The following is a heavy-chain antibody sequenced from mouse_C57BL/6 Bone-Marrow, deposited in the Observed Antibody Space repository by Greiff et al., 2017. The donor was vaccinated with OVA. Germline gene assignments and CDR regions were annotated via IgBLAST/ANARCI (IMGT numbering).Heavy chain of an antibody. CDR1: GYTFTDYY. V-gene: IGHV1-19*01. CDR2: INPSNGGT. D-gene: IGHD1-1*01. J-gene: IGHJ4*01. CDR3: ACGSSPYYAMDY. Sequence: VQLQQSGPVLVKPGASVKMSCKASGYTFTDYYMNWVKQSHGKSLEWIGVINPSNGGTSYNQKFKGKATLTVDKSSSTAYMELNSLTSEDSAVYDCACGSSPYYAMDYWGQGTSVTVSS.